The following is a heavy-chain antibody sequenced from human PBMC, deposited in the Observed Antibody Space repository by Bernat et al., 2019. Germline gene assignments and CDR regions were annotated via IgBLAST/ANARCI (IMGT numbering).Heavy chain of an antibody. Sequence: QVQLQESGPGLVKPSETLSLTCTVSGGSISSYYWSWIRQSPGKGLEWIGYIYYSGSTSYNPSLKSRVTISVDTSKSQFSLKLSSVTAADTAVYFCARDLKGGGASYWYFDLWGRGTLVIVSS. J-gene: IGHJ2*01. CDR3: ARDLKGGGASYWYFDL. D-gene: IGHD3-16*01. CDR1: GGSISSYY. CDR2: IYYSGST. V-gene: IGHV4-59*01.